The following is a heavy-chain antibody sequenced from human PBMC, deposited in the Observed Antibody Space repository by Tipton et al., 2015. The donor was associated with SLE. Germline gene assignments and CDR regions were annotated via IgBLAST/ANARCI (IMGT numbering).Heavy chain of an antibody. V-gene: IGHV4-39*07. CDR1: GVSMSSRHDF. J-gene: IGHJ4*02. CDR3: ARDPYDSWSDYQATFDY. CDR2: MFYGDSGSA. Sequence: GLVKPSETLSLTCTVSGVSMSSRHDFWGWIRQPPGKGPEWIGTMFYGDSGSAYYSPSLKSRVTMSVDTSKNQFSLKLTSVTAADTAVYYCARDPYDSWSDYQATFDYWGQGTLVTVSP. D-gene: IGHD3-3*01.